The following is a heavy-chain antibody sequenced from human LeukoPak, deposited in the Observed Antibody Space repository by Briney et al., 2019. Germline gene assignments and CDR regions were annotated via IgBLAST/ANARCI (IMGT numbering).Heavy chain of an antibody. Sequence: PSETLSLTCTVSGGSISNYYWSWIRQSPGKGLEWIGYTYYTGNTNYNPSLESRVIISVDTSKNQFSLKLSSVTAADTAVYYCARHECGGSCYPEDYWGQGTLVTVSS. V-gene: IGHV4-59*08. CDR1: GGSISNYY. D-gene: IGHD2-15*01. J-gene: IGHJ4*02. CDR2: TYYTGNT. CDR3: ARHECGGSCYPEDY.